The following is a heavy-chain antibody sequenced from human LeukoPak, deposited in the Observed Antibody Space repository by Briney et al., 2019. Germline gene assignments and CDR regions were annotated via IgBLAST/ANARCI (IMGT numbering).Heavy chain of an antibody. D-gene: IGHD3-22*01. CDR3: ARESTYYYDSSGRKEGAFDI. Sequence: GGSLRLSCAASGFTFSSYSMNWVHQAPGKGLEWLSSISSSSSYIYYADSVKGRFTISRDNAKNSLYLQMNSLRAEDTAVYYCARESTYYYDSSGRKEGAFDIWGQGTMVTVSS. CDR2: ISSSSSYI. CDR1: GFTFSSYS. J-gene: IGHJ3*02. V-gene: IGHV3-21*01.